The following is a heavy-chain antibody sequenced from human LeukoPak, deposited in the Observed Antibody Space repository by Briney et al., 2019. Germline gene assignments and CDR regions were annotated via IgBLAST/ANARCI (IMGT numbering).Heavy chain of an antibody. D-gene: IGHD3-10*01. CDR3: AKHNYGSGSYDYYYYYYMDV. Sequence: GGSLRLSCAASGFTFSSYAMSWVRQAPGKGLEWVSAISGSGGSTYYADSVKGRFTISRDNSKNTLYLQMNSLRAEDTAVYYCAKHNYGSGSYDYYYYYYMDVWAKGPRSLSP. V-gene: IGHV3-23*01. CDR1: GFTFSSYA. CDR2: ISGSGGST. J-gene: IGHJ6*03.